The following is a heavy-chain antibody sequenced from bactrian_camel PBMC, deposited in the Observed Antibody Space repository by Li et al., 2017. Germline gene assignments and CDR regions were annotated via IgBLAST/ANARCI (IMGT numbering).Heavy chain of an antibody. D-gene: IGHD4*01. J-gene: IGHJ4*01. CDR3: AAEKGPFACLRLLPGDNESNY. CDR1: GSTHSNYC. CDR2: IDSDGST. Sequence: HVQLVESGGGSVQAGTGGSLRLSCAASGSTHSNYCMGWFRRATGKEREEVAVIDSDGSTRYADSVKGRFTISKDSAKDTLYLQMNSLKPEDTAMYYCAAEKGPFACLRLLPGDNESNYWGQGTQVTVS. V-gene: IGHV3S55*01.